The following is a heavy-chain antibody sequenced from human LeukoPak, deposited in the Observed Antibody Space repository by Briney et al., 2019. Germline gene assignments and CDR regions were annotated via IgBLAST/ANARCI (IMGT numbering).Heavy chain of an antibody. CDR3: ATTGSGSYYDY. V-gene: IGHV3-23*01. J-gene: IGHJ4*02. CDR1: GFTFSNYA. D-gene: IGHD1-26*01. CDR2: IVGSGFGT. Sequence: GGSLRLSCAASGFTFSNYAMSWVRQAPGKGLEWVSAIVGSGFGTYYADSVKGRFTISRDNSKNTLYLQMNSLRAEDTAVYYCATTGSGSYYDYWGQGTLVTVSS.